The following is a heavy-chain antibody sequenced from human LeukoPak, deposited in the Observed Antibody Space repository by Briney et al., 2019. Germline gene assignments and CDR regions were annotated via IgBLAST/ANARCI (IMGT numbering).Heavy chain of an antibody. CDR3: TRVVPYCSGGSCYSISYFDY. D-gene: IGHD2-15*01. CDR2: IRTKGYGEKT. Sequence: GRSLRLSCTASEFTFGDYAMSWFRQAPGKGLEWVGFIRTKGYGEKTEYAASVKGRFSISRDESKSIAYLQMNSLKTEDTAVYYCTRVVPYCSGGSCYSISYFDYWGQGTLVTVSS. J-gene: IGHJ4*02. CDR1: EFTFGDYA. V-gene: IGHV3-49*03.